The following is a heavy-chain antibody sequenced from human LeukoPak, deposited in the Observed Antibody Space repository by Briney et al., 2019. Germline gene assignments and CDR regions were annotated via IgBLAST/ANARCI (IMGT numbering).Heavy chain of an antibody. V-gene: IGHV4-34*01. Sequence: SETLSLTCAVYGGSFSGYYWSWTRQPPGKGLEWIGEINHSGSTNYNPSLKSRVTISVDTSKNQFSLKLSSVTAADTAVYYCARRPSREPFDYWGQGTLVTVSS. CDR1: GGSFSGYY. D-gene: IGHD2-2*01. CDR3: ARRPSREPFDY. J-gene: IGHJ4*02. CDR2: INHSGST.